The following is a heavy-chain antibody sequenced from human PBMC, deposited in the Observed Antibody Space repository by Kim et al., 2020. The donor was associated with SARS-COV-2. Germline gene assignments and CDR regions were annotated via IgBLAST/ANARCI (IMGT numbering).Heavy chain of an antibody. J-gene: IGHJ2*01. Sequence: SVKVSCKASGGTFSSYAISWVRQAPGQGLEWMGGIIPIFGTANYAQKFQGRVTITADESTSTAYMELSSLRSEDTAVYYCARRITTVTTVHWYFDLWGRGTLVTVSS. CDR1: GGTFSSYA. V-gene: IGHV1-69*13. CDR3: ARRITTVTTVHWYFDL. CDR2: IIPIFGTA. D-gene: IGHD4-17*01.